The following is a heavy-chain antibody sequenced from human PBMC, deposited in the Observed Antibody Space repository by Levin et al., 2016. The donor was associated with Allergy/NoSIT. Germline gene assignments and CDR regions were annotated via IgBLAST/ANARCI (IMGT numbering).Heavy chain of an antibody. CDR3: AKNGFYDSSDYLYYFEY. Sequence: WIRQPPGKGLEWVAVISYDGSNTYYADSVKGRFTISRDNSKNTLWLQVTSLRAEDTALYYCAKNGFYDSSDYLYYFEYWGQGTLVTVSS. J-gene: IGHJ4*02. CDR2: ISYDGSNT. D-gene: IGHD3-22*01. V-gene: IGHV3-30*18.